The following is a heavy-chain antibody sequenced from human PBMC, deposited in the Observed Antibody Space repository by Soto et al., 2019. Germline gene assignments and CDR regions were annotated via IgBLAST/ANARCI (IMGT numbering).Heavy chain of an antibody. J-gene: IGHJ5*02. CDR2: IYWNDSE. CDR1: GFALSSSGVA. CDR3: VHRSKLATRCWFDP. V-gene: IGHV2-5*01. Sequence: QITLKESGPTLVKPTQTLTLTCTFSGFALSSSGVAVGWIRQPPGKALEWLAIIYWNDSEHYSPSLKTRLTIHDDTTRNHVILKMTNMDPVDTATYCCVHRSKLATRCWFDPWGQGTLVTVSS. D-gene: IGHD6-6*01.